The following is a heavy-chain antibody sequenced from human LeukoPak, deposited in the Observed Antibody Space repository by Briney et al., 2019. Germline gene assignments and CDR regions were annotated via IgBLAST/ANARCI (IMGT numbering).Heavy chain of an antibody. Sequence: GWIHPKSGDTHYAQKFLGRVTLTRDTSTTIVYMELKWLTSDDTAVYYCSRGSGISFGGIDYWGQGTLVTVSS. J-gene: IGHJ4*02. D-gene: IGHD3-16*01. V-gene: IGHV1-2*02. CDR2: IHPKSGDT. CDR3: SRGSGISFGGIDY.